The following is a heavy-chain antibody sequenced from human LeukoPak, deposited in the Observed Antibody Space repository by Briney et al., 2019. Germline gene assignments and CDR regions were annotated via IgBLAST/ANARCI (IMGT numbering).Heavy chain of an antibody. V-gene: IGHV1-8*01. J-gene: IGHJ5*02. CDR3: ARGPNKSDGGNSGSAWFDP. Sequence: RGASVKVSCKASGYTFTTYDINWVRQATGQGLEWMGWMNPNSGNTGYAQKFQGRVTMTRNTSISTAYMELRSLRSEDTAVYYCARGPNKSDGGNSGSAWFDPWGQGTLVTVSS. CDR2: MNPNSGNT. CDR1: GYTFTTYD. D-gene: IGHD4-23*01.